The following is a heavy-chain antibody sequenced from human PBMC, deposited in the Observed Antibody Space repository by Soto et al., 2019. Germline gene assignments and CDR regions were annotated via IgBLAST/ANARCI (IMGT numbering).Heavy chain of an antibody. V-gene: IGHV1-69*12. D-gene: IGHD4-17*01. Sequence: QVQLVQSGAEVKKPGSSVKVSCKASGGTFSSYAISWVRQAPGQGLEWMGGIIPIFGTANYAQKFQGRVTITADESTSTAYVELSSLRSEDTAVYYCARDPNDYGDYGGDYWGQGTLVTVSS. J-gene: IGHJ4*02. CDR3: ARDPNDYGDYGGDY. CDR2: IIPIFGTA. CDR1: GGTFSSYA.